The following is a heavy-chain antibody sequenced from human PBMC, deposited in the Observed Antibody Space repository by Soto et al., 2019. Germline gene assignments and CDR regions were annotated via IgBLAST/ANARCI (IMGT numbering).Heavy chain of an antibody. Sequence: GGSLRLSCAASGFTFSSYAMSWVRQAPGKGLEWVSAISGSGGSTYYADSVKGRFTISRDNSKNTLYLQMNSLRAEDTAVYYFAKFFRITTRGARWSAPWAQAPLFSV. CDR1: GFTFSSYA. D-gene: IGHD3-3*01. CDR2: ISGSGGST. V-gene: IGHV3-23*01. CDR3: AKFFRITTRGARWSAP. J-gene: IGHJ5*02.